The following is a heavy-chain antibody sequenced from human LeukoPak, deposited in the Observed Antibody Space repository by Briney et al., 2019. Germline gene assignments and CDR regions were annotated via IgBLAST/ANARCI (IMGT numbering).Heavy chain of an antibody. V-gene: IGHV4-38-2*02. D-gene: IGHD2-15*01. Sequence: YPSETLSLTCTVSGYSISNGFYWAWIRQPPGKGLEWIGSVYHTGSTYSNPSLRSRVTISVDTSKNQFSLSLTSVTAADTAVYYCARVAGVEVAPATSYWGQGTLVTVSS. CDR3: ARVAGVEVAPATSY. J-gene: IGHJ4*02. CDR1: GYSISNGFY. CDR2: VYHTGST.